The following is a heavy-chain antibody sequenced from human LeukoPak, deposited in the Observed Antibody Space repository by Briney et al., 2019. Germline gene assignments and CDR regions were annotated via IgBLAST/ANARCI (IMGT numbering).Heavy chain of an antibody. CDR1: GGSISSGGYC. V-gene: IGHV4-30-2*01. D-gene: IGHD2-2*01. CDR2: IYHSGST. J-gene: IGHJ6*02. CDR3: ARVQCSSTSCYGYYYYGMDV. Sequence: KSSETLSLTCAVSGGSISSGGYCWSWIRQPPGKGLEWIGYIYHSGSTYYNPSLKSRVTISVDRSKNQFSLKLSSVTAADTAVYYCARVQCSSTSCYGYYYYGMDVWGQGTTVTVSS.